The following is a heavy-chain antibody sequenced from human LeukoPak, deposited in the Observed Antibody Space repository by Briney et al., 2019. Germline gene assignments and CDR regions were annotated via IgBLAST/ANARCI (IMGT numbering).Heavy chain of an antibody. D-gene: IGHD3-10*01. CDR2: IYDSVST. J-gene: IGHJ5*02. Sequence: SETLSLTCTVSGGSIGSGGYFWSWIRQPPGKGLEFLGYIYDSVSTYYNPSLKSRVSISVDRSKNQFSLKLTSVTAADTAVYYCARSWHGSGTLDWFDPWGQGTLVTVSS. CDR3: ARSWHGSGTLDWFDP. V-gene: IGHV4-30-2*01. CDR1: GGSIGSGGYF.